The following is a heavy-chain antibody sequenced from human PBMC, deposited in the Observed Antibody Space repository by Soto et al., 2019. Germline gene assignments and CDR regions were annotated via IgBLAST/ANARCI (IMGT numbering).Heavy chain of an antibody. J-gene: IGHJ1*01. D-gene: IGHD5-12*01. CDR3: ARGGLEMATTEYFST. Sequence: QVQLVESGGGVVQPGRSLRLSCAASGFTFSSYGMHWVRQAPGKGLEWVAVIWYDGSNKYYADSVKGRFTISRDNSKNTLYLQMNSLRAEDTAVYYCARGGLEMATTEYFSTGARAPWSPSPQ. V-gene: IGHV3-33*01. CDR2: IWYDGSNK. CDR1: GFTFSSYG.